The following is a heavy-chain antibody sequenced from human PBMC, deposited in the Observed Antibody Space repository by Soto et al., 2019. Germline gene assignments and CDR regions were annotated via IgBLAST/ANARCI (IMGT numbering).Heavy chain of an antibody. CDR2: IIPALGVA. D-gene: IGHD1-26*01. Sequence: QVQLVQSGAEVRKPGSSVKVSCKASGVTFNSYTISWERQAHGQGLEWMGRIIPALGVANYAPEFQARITIIADEPTSIVSMDFSSLRSEDTATYYARWLINGASDVYDFWGQGTFITVSS. CDR3: RWLINGASDVYDF. CDR1: GVTFNSYT. V-gene: IGHV1-69*02. J-gene: IGHJ3*01.